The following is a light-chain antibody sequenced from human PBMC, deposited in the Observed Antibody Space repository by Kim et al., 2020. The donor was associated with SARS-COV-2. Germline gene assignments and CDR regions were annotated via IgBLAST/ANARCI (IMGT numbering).Light chain of an antibody. Sequence: QSVLTQPPSVSGAPGQRVTISCTGSSSNIGAGYDVHWYQHLPGTAPKLLIYGNTNRPSGVPDRFSCSESGTSASLAITGLQADDEADYYCQAYDSSLSVWVFGGGTQLTVL. CDR2: GNT. V-gene: IGLV1-40*01. J-gene: IGLJ3*02. CDR1: SSNIGAGYD. CDR3: QAYDSSLSVWV.